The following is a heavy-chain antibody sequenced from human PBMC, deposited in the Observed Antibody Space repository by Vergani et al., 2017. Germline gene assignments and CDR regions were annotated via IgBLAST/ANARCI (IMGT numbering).Heavy chain of an antibody. CDR3: ARFGTSSNLYYFDY. J-gene: IGHJ4*02. D-gene: IGHD2-2*01. V-gene: IGHV1-2*02. CDR1: GYTFTDYF. Sequence: QVQLVQSGAEVKKPGASVKVSCKASGYTFTDYFMHWVRQAPGQGLEWMGWINPNSGGTNYAQKFQGRVTMTRDTSISTAYMELSNLRYDDTAVYYCARFGTSSNLYYFDYWGQGTLVTVSS. CDR2: INPNSGGT.